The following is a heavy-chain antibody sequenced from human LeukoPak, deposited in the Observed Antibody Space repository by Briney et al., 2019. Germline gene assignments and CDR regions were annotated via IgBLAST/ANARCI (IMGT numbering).Heavy chain of an antibody. CDR3: AKDPYCSSTGCAKAHAFDI. CDR2: ISGSGSST. CDR1: GFTFSSYA. Sequence: GGSLRLSCAASGFTFSSYAMSWVRQAPGKGLEWVSAISGSGSSTYYADSVKGRFTISRDNSKNTLYLQMNSLRAEDTAVYYCAKDPYCSSTGCAKAHAFDIWGQGTMVTVSS. V-gene: IGHV3-23*01. J-gene: IGHJ3*02. D-gene: IGHD2-2*01.